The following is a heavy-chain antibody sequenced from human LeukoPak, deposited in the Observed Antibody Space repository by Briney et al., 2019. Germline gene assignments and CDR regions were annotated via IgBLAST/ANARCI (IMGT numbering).Heavy chain of an antibody. J-gene: IGHJ4*02. Sequence: TRALACAVTAGSSGSHNCSWIRQPPRKGLEWIGYIYYSGSTNYNPSLKSRVTISVDTSKNQFSLKLSSVTAADTAVYYCARGGLAGSHLTFDHDYWGQGTLVTVSS. CDR1: AGSSGSHN. D-gene: IGHD6-19*01. V-gene: IGHV4-59*11. CDR2: IYYSGST. CDR3: ARGGLAGSHLTFDHDY.